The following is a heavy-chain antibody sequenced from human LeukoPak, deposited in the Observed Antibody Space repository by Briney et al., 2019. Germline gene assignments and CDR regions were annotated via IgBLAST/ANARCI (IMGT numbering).Heavy chain of an antibody. Sequence: HPGGSLRLSCAASGFTFSDYSMNWVRLAPGKGLEWVSAISGSGGSTYYADSVKGRFTISRDNSKNTLYLQMNSLRAEDTAVYYCAKDQGRWELLDEDAFDIWGQGTMVTVSS. D-gene: IGHD1-26*01. CDR2: ISGSGGST. CDR3: AKDQGRWELLDEDAFDI. J-gene: IGHJ3*02. V-gene: IGHV3-23*01. CDR1: GFTFSDYS.